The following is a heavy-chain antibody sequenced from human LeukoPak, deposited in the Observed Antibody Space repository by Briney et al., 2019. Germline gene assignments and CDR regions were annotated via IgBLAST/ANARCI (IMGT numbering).Heavy chain of an antibody. CDR1: GFTFSSYA. CDR2: ISGSGGST. CDR3: AKLAGSGSGYFDY. J-gene: IGHJ4*02. Sequence: PGGSLRLSCAASGFTFSSYAMRWVRQAPGKGLEWVSAISGSGGSTYYADSVKGRFAISRDNSKNTLYLQMNSLRAEDTAVYYCAKLAGSGSGYFDYWGQGTLVTVSS. D-gene: IGHD3-10*01. V-gene: IGHV3-23*01.